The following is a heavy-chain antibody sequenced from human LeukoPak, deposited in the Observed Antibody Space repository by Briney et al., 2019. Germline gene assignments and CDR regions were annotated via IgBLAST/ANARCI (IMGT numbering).Heavy chain of an antibody. CDR2: IYYSGST. D-gene: IGHD5-24*01. CDR1: GVSISSYD. V-gene: IGHV4-59*01. Sequence: SETLSLTCTVSGVSISSYDWSWIRQPPGKGLEWIGYIYYSGSTNYNPSLKSRVTISVDTSKNQFSLKLSSVTAADTAVYYCARDLVEMAPTVSRRFDPWGQGTLVTVSS. J-gene: IGHJ5*02. CDR3: ARDLVEMAPTVSRRFDP.